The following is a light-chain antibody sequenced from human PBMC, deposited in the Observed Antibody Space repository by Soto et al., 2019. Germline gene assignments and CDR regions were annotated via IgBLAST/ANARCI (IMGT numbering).Light chain of an antibody. CDR1: NIGSKS. CDR3: QVWDSSSVL. J-gene: IGLJ2*01. V-gene: IGLV3-21*04. CDR2: YDS. Sequence: SYELTQPPSVSVAPGKTARITCGGNNIGSKSVHWYQQKPGQAPVLVIYYDSDRPSGIPERFSGSNSGNTATLTISRVEAGDGADYYCQVWDSSSVLFGGGTKLTVL.